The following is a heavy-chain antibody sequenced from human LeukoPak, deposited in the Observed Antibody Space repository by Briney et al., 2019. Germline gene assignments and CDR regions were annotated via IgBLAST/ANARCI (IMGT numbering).Heavy chain of an antibody. J-gene: IGHJ4*02. CDR1: GGTFSSYA. CDR3: ARGGVSSGSYYKTLLGFDY. CDR2: IIPIFGTA. V-gene: IGHV1-69*13. Sequence: ASVKVSCKASGGTFSSYAIGWVRQAPGQGLEWMGGIIPIFGTADYAQKFQGRVTITADESTSTAYMELSSLRSDDTAVYYCARGGVSSGSYYKTLLGFDYWGQGTLVTVSS. D-gene: IGHD3-10*01.